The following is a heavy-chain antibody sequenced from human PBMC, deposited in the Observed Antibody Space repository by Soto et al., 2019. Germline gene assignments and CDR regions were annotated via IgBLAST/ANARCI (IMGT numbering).Heavy chain of an antibody. V-gene: IGHV1-18*03. CDR1: GYTFTSYG. D-gene: IGHD3-16*01. J-gene: IGHJ3*02. Sequence: QVQLVQSGAEVKKPGASVKVSCKASGYTFTSYGISWVRQAPGQGLEWMGWISAYNGNTNYAQKLQGRVTMTTDTSTSTAYMELRSLRSDDMAVYYCAREAPIMITFVGGDAFDIWGQGTMVTVSS. CDR2: ISAYNGNT. CDR3: AREAPIMITFVGGDAFDI.